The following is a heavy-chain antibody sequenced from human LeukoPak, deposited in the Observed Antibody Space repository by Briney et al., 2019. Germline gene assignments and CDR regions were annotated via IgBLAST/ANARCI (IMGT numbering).Heavy chain of an antibody. D-gene: IGHD2-15*01. CDR3: AKTPGRPGYCYYYMDV. CDR2: ISGSGGST. V-gene: IGHV3-23*01. CDR1: GFTFSSYA. J-gene: IGHJ6*03. Sequence: GGSLRLSCAASGFTFSSYAMSWVRQAPGKGLEWVSAISGSGGSTYYADSVKGRFTISRDNSKNTLYLQMNSLRAEDTAVYYCAKTPGRPGYCYYYMDVWGKGTTVTVSS.